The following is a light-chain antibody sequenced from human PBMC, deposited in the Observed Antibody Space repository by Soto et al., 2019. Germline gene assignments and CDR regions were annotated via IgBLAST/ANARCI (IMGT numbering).Light chain of an antibody. V-gene: IGKV3-11*01. Sequence: EIVLTQSPATLSLSPGERATLSCRARQSVSRYLAWYQQKPGQAPRLLIYDASNRATGIPARFSGSGSGTDFTLTISSLEPEELAVYYCQQRSNWPPYTFGQGTKLEIK. J-gene: IGKJ2*01. CDR1: QSVSRY. CDR2: DAS. CDR3: QQRSNWPPYT.